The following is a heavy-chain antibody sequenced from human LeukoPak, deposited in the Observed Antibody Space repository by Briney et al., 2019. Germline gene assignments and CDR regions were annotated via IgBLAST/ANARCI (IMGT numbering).Heavy chain of an antibody. CDR1: GGSISSYY. Sequence: SETLSLTCTVSGGSISSYYWSWIRQPPGKGLEWIGYIYYSGSTNYNPSLKSRVSISVHTSKNQFSLKLSSVTAADTAVYYCARTTEGGYSYGYFYYYYMDVWGKGTTVTISS. D-gene: IGHD5-18*01. CDR2: IYYSGST. V-gene: IGHV4-59*01. CDR3: ARTTEGGYSYGYFYYYYMDV. J-gene: IGHJ6*03.